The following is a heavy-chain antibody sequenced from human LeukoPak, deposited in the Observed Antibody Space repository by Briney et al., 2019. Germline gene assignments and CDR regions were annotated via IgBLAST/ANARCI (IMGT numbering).Heavy chain of an antibody. Sequence: GSSVTVSCKASGYTFTSYGISWVRQAPGQGLEWMGWISAYNGNTNYAQRLQGRVTMTTDTSTSTAYMELRSLRSDDTAVYYCARSGSYIDAFDIWGQGTMVSVSS. V-gene: IGHV1-18*01. CDR2: ISAYNGNT. CDR3: ARSGSYIDAFDI. D-gene: IGHD1-26*01. CDR1: GYTFTSYG. J-gene: IGHJ3*02.